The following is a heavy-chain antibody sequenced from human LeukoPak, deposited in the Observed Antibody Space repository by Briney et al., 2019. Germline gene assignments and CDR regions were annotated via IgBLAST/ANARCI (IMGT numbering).Heavy chain of an antibody. D-gene: IGHD6-19*01. CDR1: GFTFSSYT. J-gene: IGHJ4*02. V-gene: IGHV3-43*02. Sequence: GGSLRLSCAASGFTFSSYTMNWVRQAPGKGLEWVSLISGDGGSTFYADSVRGRFTISRDNTRKSLSLQMSSLRSEDTALYYCARESETSGWYGYWGQGTLVTVSS. CDR2: ISGDGGST. CDR3: ARESETSGWYGY.